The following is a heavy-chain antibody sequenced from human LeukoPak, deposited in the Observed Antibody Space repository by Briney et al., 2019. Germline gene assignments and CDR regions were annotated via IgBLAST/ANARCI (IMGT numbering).Heavy chain of an antibody. V-gene: IGHV4-39*01. CDR2: IYYSGST. CDR3: ASLVGYDFWNVFYYYMDV. Sequence: SETLSLTCTVSGGSISSSRYYWGWIRQPPRKGLEWIGTIYYSGSTYYNPSLKSRVTISVDTSKNQFSLRLSSVTAADTAVFYCASLVGYDFWNVFYYYMDVWGKGTTVTVSS. CDR1: GGSISSSRYY. J-gene: IGHJ6*03. D-gene: IGHD3-3*01.